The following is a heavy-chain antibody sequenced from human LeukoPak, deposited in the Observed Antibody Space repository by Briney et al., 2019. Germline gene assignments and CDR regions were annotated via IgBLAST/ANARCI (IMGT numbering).Heavy chain of an antibody. Sequence: PGGSLRLSCAASGFTFSSYWMHWVRHAPGKGLAWVSRINSDGSSTSYVDSVKGRFTVSRDNAKNTLYLQMNSLRAEDTAVYYCARVAAAGTLDYWGQGTLVTVSS. CDR2: INSDGSST. CDR3: ARVAAAGTLDY. V-gene: IGHV3-74*01. D-gene: IGHD6-13*01. J-gene: IGHJ4*02. CDR1: GFTFSSYW.